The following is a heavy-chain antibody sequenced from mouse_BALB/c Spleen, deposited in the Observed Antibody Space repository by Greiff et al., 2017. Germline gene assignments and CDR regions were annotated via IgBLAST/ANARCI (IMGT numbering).Heavy chain of an antibody. J-gene: IGHJ2*01. CDR3: ARHRDGNYFDY. Sequence: EVKLVESGGGLVKPGGSLKLSCAASGFTFSSYAMSWVRQTPEKRLEWVATISSGGSYTYYPDSVKGRFTISRDNAKNTLYLQMSSLRSEDTARYYCARHRDGNYFDYWGQGTTLTVSS. V-gene: IGHV5-9-3*01. D-gene: IGHD2-1*01. CDR2: ISSGGSYT. CDR1: GFTFSSYA.